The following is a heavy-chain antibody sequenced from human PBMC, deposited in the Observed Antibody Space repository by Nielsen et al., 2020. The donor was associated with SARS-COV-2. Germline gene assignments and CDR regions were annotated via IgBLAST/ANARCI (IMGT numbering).Heavy chain of an antibody. J-gene: IGHJ5*02. Sequence: WVRQAPGQGLEWMGMINPSGGGASYAQKFQGRVTMTRDTSTSTVYMELSRLRSEDTAVYYCAVKTPPWFDPWGQGTLVTVSS. D-gene: IGHD4-23*01. V-gene: IGHV1-46*01. CDR2: INPSGGGA. CDR3: AVKTPPWFDP.